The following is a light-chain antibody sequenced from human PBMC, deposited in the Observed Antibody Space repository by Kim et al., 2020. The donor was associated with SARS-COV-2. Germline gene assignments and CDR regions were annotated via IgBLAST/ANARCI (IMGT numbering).Light chain of an antibody. J-gene: IGLJ3*02. CDR1: SSNIGSNT. V-gene: IGLV1-44*01. CDR3: AAWDDSLNGWV. Sequence: QSVLTQPPSASGTPGQRVTLSGSGSSSNIGSNTVNWYQQLPGTAPKLLIYSNNQRPSGVPDRFSGSKSGTSASLAISGLQSEDEADYYCAAWDDSLNGWVPGGRTKLTVL. CDR2: SNN.